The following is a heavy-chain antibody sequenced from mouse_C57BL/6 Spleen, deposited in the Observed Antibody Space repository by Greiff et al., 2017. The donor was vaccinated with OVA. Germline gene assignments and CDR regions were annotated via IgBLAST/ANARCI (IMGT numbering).Heavy chain of an antibody. V-gene: IGHV1-26*01. J-gene: IGHJ4*01. CDR3: ARGDGSSYDYAMDY. Sequence: VQLKESGPELVKPGASVKISCKASGYTFTDYYMNWVKQSHGKSLEWIGDINPNNGGTSYNQKFKGKATLTVDKSSSTAYMELRSLTSEDSAVYYCARGDGSSYDYAMDYWGQGTSVTVSS. CDR1: GYTFTDYY. D-gene: IGHD1-1*01. CDR2: INPNNGGT.